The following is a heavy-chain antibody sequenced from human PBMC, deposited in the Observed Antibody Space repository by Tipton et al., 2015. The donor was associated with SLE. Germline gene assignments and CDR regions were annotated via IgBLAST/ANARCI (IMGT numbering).Heavy chain of an antibody. CDR3: ARVEGLGPLGV. V-gene: IGHV4-34*09. CDR2: IYYSGST. CDR1: GGSFSGYY. Sequence: TLSLTCAVYGGSFSGYYWSWIRQPPGKGLEWIGYIYYSGSTYYNPSLKSRVTISVDTSKNQFSLKLSSVTAADTAVYYCARVEGLGPLGVWGQGTTVTVSS. J-gene: IGHJ6*02.